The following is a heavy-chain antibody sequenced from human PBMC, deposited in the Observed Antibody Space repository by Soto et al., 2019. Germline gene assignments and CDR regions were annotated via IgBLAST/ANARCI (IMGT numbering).Heavy chain of an antibody. CDR3: ARGEMVSKAFDY. CDR2: IYYSGST. Sequence: TSETLSLTCTVSGGSISSGDYYWSWIRQPPGKGLEWIGYIYYSGSTYYNPSLKSRVTISVDTSKNQFSLKLSSVTAADTAVYYCARGEMVSKAFDYWGQGTLVTVSS. D-gene: IGHD1-26*01. J-gene: IGHJ4*02. CDR1: GGSISSGDYY. V-gene: IGHV4-30-4*01.